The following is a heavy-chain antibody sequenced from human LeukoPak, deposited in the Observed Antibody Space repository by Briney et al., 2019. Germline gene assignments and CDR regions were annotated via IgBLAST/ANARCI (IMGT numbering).Heavy chain of an antibody. Sequence: PGGSLRLSCAASGFTFSSYWMSWVRQAPGKGLEWVANTKPDGSEKYYVDSVRGRFTISRDNAKNSLYLQMSKLRAEDTAVYYCATDGYSSARDYWGQGTLVTVSS. CDR3: ATDGYSSARDY. CDR1: GFTFSSYW. D-gene: IGHD6-25*01. J-gene: IGHJ4*02. CDR2: TKPDGSEK. V-gene: IGHV3-7*01.